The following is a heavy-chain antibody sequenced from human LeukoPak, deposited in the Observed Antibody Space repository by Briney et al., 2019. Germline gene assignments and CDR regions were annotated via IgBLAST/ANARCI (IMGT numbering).Heavy chain of an antibody. CDR1: GYTLSEIS. V-gene: IGHV1-24*01. Sequence: ASVKVSCKVSGYTLSEISMQWVRQAPGKRLEWVGGFDPEDGETIYAQKFQGRVTMTEDTSTDTAYMELSSLRFEDTAVYYCARAKYNSGWYGAFDIWGQGTMVTVS. J-gene: IGHJ3*02. CDR2: FDPEDGET. CDR3: ARAKYNSGWYGAFDI. D-gene: IGHD6-19*01.